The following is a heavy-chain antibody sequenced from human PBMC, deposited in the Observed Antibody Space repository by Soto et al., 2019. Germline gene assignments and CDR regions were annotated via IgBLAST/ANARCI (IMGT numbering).Heavy chain of an antibody. Sequence: QVQLQESGPGLVKPSETLSLTCTVSGGSISSYYWSWIRQPAGKGLEWIGRIYTSGSTNYNPSLKSRVTMPVDPSKIQFSLKPSSVTAADTAVYSCARDGSGSACSSTSCYNIGIYYSSYGTDVWGQGTTLTPSS. CDR2: IYTSGST. D-gene: IGHD2-2*01. CDR1: GGSISSYY. V-gene: IGHV4-4*07. J-gene: IGHJ6*02. CDR3: ARDGSGSACSSTSCYNIGIYYSSYGTDV.